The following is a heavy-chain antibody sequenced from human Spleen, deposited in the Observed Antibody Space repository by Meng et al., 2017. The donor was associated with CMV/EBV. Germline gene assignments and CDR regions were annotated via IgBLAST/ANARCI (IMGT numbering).Heavy chain of an antibody. CDR2: IRYDGSNK. Sequence: QGRVGGSVRGIVHPGGSRRLSCASAGFTFSRYGMHWVRQAPGKGLEWVAFIRYDGSNKYYADSVKGRFTISRDNSKNTLYLQMNSLRAEDTAVYYCAKDLLWFGELLAWYFDLWGRGTLVTVSS. CDR3: AKDLLWFGELLAWYFDL. V-gene: IGHV3-30*02. CDR1: GFTFSRYG. J-gene: IGHJ2*01. D-gene: IGHD3-10*01.